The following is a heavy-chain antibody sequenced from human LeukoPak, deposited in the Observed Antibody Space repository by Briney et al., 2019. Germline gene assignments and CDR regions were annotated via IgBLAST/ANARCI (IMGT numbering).Heavy chain of an antibody. CDR2: IKEDGGEL. J-gene: IGHJ4*02. CDR3: ARGRRWLQPLDY. CDR1: GFTFSSYG. D-gene: IGHD5-24*01. V-gene: IGHV3-7*04. Sequence: GGSLRLSRAASGFTFSSYGMNWVRQAPGKGLEWVANIKEDGGELNYVDSVKGRFTISRDNAKQSLFLQMNSLRVEDLGVYYCARGRRWLQPLDYWGQGTLVTVSS.